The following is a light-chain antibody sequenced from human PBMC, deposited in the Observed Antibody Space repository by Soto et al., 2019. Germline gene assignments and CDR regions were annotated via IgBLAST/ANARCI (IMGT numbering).Light chain of an antibody. CDR3: QQYGSSTPGDT. CDR2: GAS. V-gene: IGKV3-20*01. Sequence: EIVLTQSPGTLSLSPGERATLSCRASQSVSSSYLAWYQQKPGQAPRLLIYGASSRATGIPDRFSGSGSGTAFTLTISRLEPEDFAVYYCQQYGSSTPGDTFGQGTKLEIK. J-gene: IGKJ2*01. CDR1: QSVSSSY.